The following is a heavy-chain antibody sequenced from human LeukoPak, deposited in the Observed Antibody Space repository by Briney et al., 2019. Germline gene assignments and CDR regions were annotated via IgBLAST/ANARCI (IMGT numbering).Heavy chain of an antibody. CDR2: ISAYNGNT. V-gene: IGHV1-18*01. J-gene: IGHJ4*02. D-gene: IGHD6-13*01. CDR3: ATDIAAAGPNAFDY. CDR1: GYTFTSYG. Sequence: ASVTVSCTASGYTFTSYGISWVRQAPGQGLEWMGWISAYNGNTNYAQKLQGRVTMTTDTSTSTAYMELRSLRSDDTAVYYCATDIAAAGPNAFDYWGQGTLVTVSS.